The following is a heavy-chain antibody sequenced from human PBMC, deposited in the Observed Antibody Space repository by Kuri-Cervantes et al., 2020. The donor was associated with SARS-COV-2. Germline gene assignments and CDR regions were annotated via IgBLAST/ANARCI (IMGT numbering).Heavy chain of an antibody. CDR3: ARAPTLPVAGGFDY. CDR1: GFTFSSYG. CDR2: IRYDGSNK. J-gene: IGHJ4*02. D-gene: IGHD6-19*01. V-gene: IGHV3-30*02. Sequence: LSLTCAASGFTFSSYGMHWVRQAPGKGLEWVAFIRYDGSNKYYADSVKGRFTISRDNSKNTLYLQMNSLRAEDTAVYYCARAPTLPVAGGFDYWGQGTLVTVSS.